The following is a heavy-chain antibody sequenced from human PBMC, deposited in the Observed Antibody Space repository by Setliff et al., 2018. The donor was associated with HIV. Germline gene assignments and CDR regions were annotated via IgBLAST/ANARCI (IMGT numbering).Heavy chain of an antibody. CDR3: AREGLWFGDRGFYMDV. CDR1: GYSFTTYG. V-gene: IGHV1-18*01. D-gene: IGHD3-10*01. J-gene: IGHJ6*04. CDR2: IGTQNGNT. Sequence: ASVKVSCKASGYSFTTYGVYWVRQAPGQGLEWMGWIGTQNGNTNYAQKFQGRVTMTTDTSTNTAYMELSSLTSDDTAVYYCAREGLWFGDRGFYMDVWGKGTAVTISS.